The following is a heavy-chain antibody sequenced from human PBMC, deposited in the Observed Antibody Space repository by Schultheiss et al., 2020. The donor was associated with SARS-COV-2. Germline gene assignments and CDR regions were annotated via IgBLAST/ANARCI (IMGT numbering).Heavy chain of an antibody. CDR2: ISAYNGNT. Sequence: ASVKVSCKASGYTFTSYAMHWVRQAPGQGLEWMGWISAYNGNTNYAQKLQGRVTMTRDTSISTAYMELSRLRSDDTAVYYCARVYCSSTSCYRALDYWGQGTLVTVSS. CDR3: ARVYCSSTSCYRALDY. V-gene: IGHV1-2*02. CDR1: GYTFTSYA. D-gene: IGHD2-2*02. J-gene: IGHJ4*02.